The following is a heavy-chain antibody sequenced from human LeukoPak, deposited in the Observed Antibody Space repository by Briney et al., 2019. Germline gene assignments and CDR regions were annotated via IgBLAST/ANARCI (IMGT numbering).Heavy chain of an antibody. CDR2: ISGSGVST. V-gene: IGHV3-23*01. Sequence: GGSLRLSCAASGFTFSSYAMSWVRQAPGKGLEWVSGISGSGVSTHYADSVKGRFTISRDNSKNTLYLQMNSLRAEDTAVYYCAKYWDIVVVPAATFDYWGQGTLVTVSS. D-gene: IGHD2-2*01. CDR1: GFTFSSYA. CDR3: AKYWDIVVVPAATFDY. J-gene: IGHJ4*02.